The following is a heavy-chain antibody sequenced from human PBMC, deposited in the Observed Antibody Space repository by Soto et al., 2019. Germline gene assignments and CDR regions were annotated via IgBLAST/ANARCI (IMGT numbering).Heavy chain of an antibody. CDR1: GGCISSGDYY. CDR2: IYYSGST. CDR3: ARWWSGSRQGFDP. D-gene: IGHD3-3*01. Sequence: QVQLQESGPGLVKPSHTLSLTCTVSGGCISSGDYYWSWIRQHPGKGLEWIGYIYYSGSTYYNPSLKSRVTISVDTSKNQFSLKLSSVTAADTAVYYCARWWSGSRQGFDPWGLGTLVTVSS. V-gene: IGHV4-31*03. J-gene: IGHJ5*02.